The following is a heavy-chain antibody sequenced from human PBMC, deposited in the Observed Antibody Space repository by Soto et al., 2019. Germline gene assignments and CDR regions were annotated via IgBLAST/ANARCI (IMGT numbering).Heavy chain of an antibody. V-gene: IGHV3-33*01. CDR3: GRDNYRAPVDP. Sequence: QVQLVESGGGVVQPGRSLRLSCTGSGFIFSNFGIHWVRQAPGKGLEWVAVIWYDGSNKYYADSVKGRFTVARDNSKNTVYLEMNSLRVEDTAVYYCGRDNYRAPVDPWGQGTLVPVSS. D-gene: IGHD3-10*01. CDR2: IWYDGSNK. CDR1: GFIFSNFG. J-gene: IGHJ5*02.